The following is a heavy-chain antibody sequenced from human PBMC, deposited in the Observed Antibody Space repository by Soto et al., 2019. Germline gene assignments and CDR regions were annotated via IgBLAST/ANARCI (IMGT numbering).Heavy chain of an antibody. CDR2: IYYSGST. CDR1: GGSISSGGYY. V-gene: IGHV4-31*03. J-gene: IGHJ5*02. CDR3: ARGVAARSNQRRLWWFDP. D-gene: IGHD6-6*01. Sequence: PSETLSLTCTVSGGSISSGGYYWSWIRQRPGKGLEWIGYIYYSGSTYYNPSLKSRVTISVDTSKNQFSLKLSSVTAADTAVYYCARGVAARSNQRRLWWFDPWGQGTLVTVSS.